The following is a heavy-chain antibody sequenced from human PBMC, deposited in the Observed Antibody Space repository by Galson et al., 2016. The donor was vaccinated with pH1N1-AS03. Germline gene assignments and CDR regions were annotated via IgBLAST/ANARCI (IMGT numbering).Heavy chain of an antibody. Sequence: SLRLSCAASGFTFDDYAMHWVRQAPGKGLEWVSLINWDGASTYYADSVQGRFTVSRDNIKNSLYLQMNSLRAEDTALYYCAKAGRYSESNGYYSLTSWGQGTLVTVSS. CDR2: INWDGAST. J-gene: IGHJ5*02. D-gene: IGHD3-22*01. CDR3: AKAGRYSESNGYYSLTS. V-gene: IGHV3-43D*03. CDR1: GFTFDDYA.